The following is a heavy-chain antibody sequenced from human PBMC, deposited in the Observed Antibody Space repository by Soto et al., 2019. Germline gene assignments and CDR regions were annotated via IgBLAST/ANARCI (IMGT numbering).Heavy chain of an antibody. D-gene: IGHD3-22*01. CDR3: ARAAHYDSSGYVGHYYYYGMDV. Sequence: ASVKVSCKASGYAFTGYYMHWVRQAPGQGLEWMGWINPNSGGTNYAQKFQGRVTMTRDTSISTAYMELSRLRSDDTAVYYCARAAHYDSSGYVGHYYYYGMDVWGQGTTVTVSS. CDR1: GYAFTGYY. J-gene: IGHJ6*02. CDR2: INPNSGGT. V-gene: IGHV1-2*02.